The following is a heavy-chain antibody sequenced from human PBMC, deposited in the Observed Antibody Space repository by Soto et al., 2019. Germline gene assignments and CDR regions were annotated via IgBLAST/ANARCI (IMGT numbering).Heavy chain of an antibody. CDR1: GFTLGDYA. J-gene: IGHJ4*02. V-gene: IGHV3-49*04. CDR2: IRNDIYDETT. CDR3: TRGRDGYNPYYFLY. Sequence: PGGSRRLSCTASGFTLGDYAINWVRQVPGKGLEWLGFIRNDIYDETTEYAASVKGRIIISRDDSKSMAYLQMDSLKTEDTGVYYCTRGRDGYNPYYFLYWGQGALVTVSS. D-gene: IGHD5-12*01.